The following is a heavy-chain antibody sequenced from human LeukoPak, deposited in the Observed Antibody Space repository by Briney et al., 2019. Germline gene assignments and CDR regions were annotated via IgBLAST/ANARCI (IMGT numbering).Heavy chain of an antibody. Sequence: GGSLRLSCAASGFTFDDYAMHWVRQAPGKGLEWVSGISWNSGSIGYADSVKGRFTISRDNAKNSLYLQMNSLRAEDTALYYCAKERYTHWGQGTLVTVSS. J-gene: IGHJ4*02. CDR2: ISWNSGSI. CDR3: AKERYTH. CDR1: GFTFDDYA. D-gene: IGHD2-2*02. V-gene: IGHV3-9*01.